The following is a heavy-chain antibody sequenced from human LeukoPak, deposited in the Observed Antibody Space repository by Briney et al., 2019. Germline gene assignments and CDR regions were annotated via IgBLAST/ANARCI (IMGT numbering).Heavy chain of an antibody. CDR2: INHSGST. CDR1: GGSFSGYY. D-gene: IGHD3-10*01. CDR3: ARYRVVRGVIISYFDY. V-gene: IGHV4-34*01. J-gene: IGHJ4*02. Sequence: SETLSLTCAVYGGSFSGYYWSWIRQPPGKGLEWIGEINHSGSTNYNPSLKSRVTISVDTSKNQFSLKLSSVTAADTAVYYCARYRVVRGVIISYFDYWGQGTLVTVSS.